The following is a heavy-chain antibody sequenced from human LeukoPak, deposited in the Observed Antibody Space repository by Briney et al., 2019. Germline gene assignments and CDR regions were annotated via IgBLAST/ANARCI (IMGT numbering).Heavy chain of an antibody. CDR3: ARVGEYDDAFDI. D-gene: IGHD3-10*01. V-gene: IGHV4-59*01. J-gene: IGHJ3*02. Sequence: SETLSLTCTVSGGSISSYYWSWIRQPPGKGLEWIGYIYYGGSTNYNPSLKSRVTTSVDTSKNQFSLKLSSVTAADTAVYYCARVGEYDDAFDIWGQGTMVTVSS. CDR2: IYYGGST. CDR1: GGSISSYY.